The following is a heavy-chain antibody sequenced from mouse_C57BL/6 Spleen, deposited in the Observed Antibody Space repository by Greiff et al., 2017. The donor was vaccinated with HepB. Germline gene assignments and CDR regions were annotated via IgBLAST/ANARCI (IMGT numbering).Heavy chain of an antibody. Sequence: QVQLKQPGAELVKPGASVKLSCKASGYTFTSYWMHWVKQRPGRGLEWIGRIDPNSGGTKYNEKFKSKATLTVDKPSSTAYMQLSSLTSEDSAVYYCASGGYSNYWFAYWGQGTLVTVSA. CDR1: GYTFTSYW. J-gene: IGHJ3*01. CDR2: IDPNSGGT. V-gene: IGHV1-72*01. D-gene: IGHD2-5*01. CDR3: ASGGYSNYWFAY.